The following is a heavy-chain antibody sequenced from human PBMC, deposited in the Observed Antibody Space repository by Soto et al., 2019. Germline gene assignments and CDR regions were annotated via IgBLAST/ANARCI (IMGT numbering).Heavy chain of an antibody. D-gene: IGHD1-26*01. CDR2: VSDSGST. V-gene: IGHV4-59*12. CDR1: GGSITNYY. J-gene: IGHJ6*02. Sequence: QVQLQESGPGLVKPSETLSLMCTVSGGSITNYYWSWIRQSPAKGLEWIGYVSDSGSTKYNPSLTSRVTISVDTSKNQFPLQLTSLTAADTAVYYCARERVGHSAMDVWGQGTTVTVSS. CDR3: ARERVGHSAMDV.